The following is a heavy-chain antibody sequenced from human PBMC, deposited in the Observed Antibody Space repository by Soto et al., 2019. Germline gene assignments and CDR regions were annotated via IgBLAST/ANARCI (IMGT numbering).Heavy chain of an antibody. CDR1: GGSISSYY. J-gene: IGHJ6*02. CDR2: IYYSGST. Sequence: KASETLSLTCTVSGGSISSYYWSWIRQPPGKGLEWIGYIYYSGSTNYNPSLKSRVTISVDTSKNQFSLKLSSVTAADTAVYYCARGADGSGTYYYYYGMDVWGQGTTVTVSS. D-gene: IGHD3-3*01. V-gene: IGHV4-59*01. CDR3: ARGADGSGTYYYYYGMDV.